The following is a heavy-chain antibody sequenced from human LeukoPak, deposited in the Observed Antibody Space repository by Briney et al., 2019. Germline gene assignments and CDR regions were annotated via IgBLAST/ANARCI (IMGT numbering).Heavy chain of an antibody. CDR3: ARDNREIWFGELMLNWFDP. CDR1: GFPFSSYA. J-gene: IGHJ5*02. V-gene: IGHV3-23*01. D-gene: IGHD3-10*01. CDR2: TSGNGAKT. Sequence: PGRSLRLSCAASGFPFSSYAMSWVRQAPGKGLEWVSATSGNGAKTYYADSVKGRFTISRDNSRNTLYLQMNSLRAEDTAVYYCARDNREIWFGELMLNWFDPWGQGTLVTVSS.